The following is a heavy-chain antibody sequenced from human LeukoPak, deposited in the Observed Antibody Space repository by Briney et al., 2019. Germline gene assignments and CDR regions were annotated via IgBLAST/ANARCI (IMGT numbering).Heavy chain of an antibody. CDR1: GASISAYY. V-gene: IGHV4-59*01. CDR2: AYYSGSA. D-gene: IGHD3-16*01. CDR3: ARWAAMITFGGVLFDP. J-gene: IGHJ5*02. Sequence: PSETLPLTCNVSGASISAYYWAWIRQPPGKGLEWIGYAYYSGSAKYNPSLKSRVTISVDTSKNQFSLRLTSASAADTAVYYCARWAAMITFGGVLFDPWGQGTLVTASS.